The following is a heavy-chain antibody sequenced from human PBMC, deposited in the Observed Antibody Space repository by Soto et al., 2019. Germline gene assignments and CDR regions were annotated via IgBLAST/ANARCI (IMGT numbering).Heavy chain of an antibody. CDR2: IYYSGST. V-gene: IGHV4-59*08. CDR3: ARGTSIFDSY. D-gene: IGHD3-3*02. CDR1: GGSISSYY. J-gene: IGHJ4*02. Sequence: PSETLSLTCTVSGGSISSYYWSWIRQPPGKGLEWIGYIYYSGSTNYNPSLKSRVTISVDTSKNQFSLKLSSVTAADTAVYYCARGTSIFDSYWGQGTLVTVSS.